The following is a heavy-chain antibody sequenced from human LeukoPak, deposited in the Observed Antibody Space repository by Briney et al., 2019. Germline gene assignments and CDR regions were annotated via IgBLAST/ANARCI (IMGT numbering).Heavy chain of an antibody. CDR1: EFAFSTYN. CDR3: ARVAAGYSVNYFDY. Sequence: GGSLRLSCAASEFAFSTYNMSWVRQAPGKGLEWVSYISTGSSTTYYADSVKGRFTISRDNVENSLYLQMNSLRDEDTAVYYCARVAAGYSVNYFDYWGQGTLVTVSS. D-gene: IGHD4-23*01. CDR2: ISTGSSTT. J-gene: IGHJ4*02. V-gene: IGHV3-48*02.